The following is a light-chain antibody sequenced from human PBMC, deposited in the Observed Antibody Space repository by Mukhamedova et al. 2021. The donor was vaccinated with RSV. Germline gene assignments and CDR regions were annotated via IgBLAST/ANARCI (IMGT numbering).Light chain of an antibody. CDR3: SSYTSSSSV. J-gene: IGLJ2*01. Sequence: GNSNRPSGVPDRFSGSKFGTSASLAITGLQAEDEADYYCSSYTSSSSVFGGGTKLTVL. CDR2: GNS. V-gene: IGLV1-40*01.